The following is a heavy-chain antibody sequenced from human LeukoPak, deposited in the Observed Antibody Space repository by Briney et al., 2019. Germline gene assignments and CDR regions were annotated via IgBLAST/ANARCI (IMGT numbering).Heavy chain of an antibody. V-gene: IGHV3-48*04. Sequence: GGSLRLSCAASGFTFNTYTMNWVRQAPGKGLEWVSYISGSSGIIDYADSVKGRFTISRDNAKNSLYPQMNSLRAEDTALYYCAKDARCSGGSCRTHFDYWGQGTLVTVSS. CDR3: AKDARCSGGSCRTHFDY. D-gene: IGHD2-15*01. J-gene: IGHJ4*02. CDR1: GFTFNTYT. CDR2: ISGSSGII.